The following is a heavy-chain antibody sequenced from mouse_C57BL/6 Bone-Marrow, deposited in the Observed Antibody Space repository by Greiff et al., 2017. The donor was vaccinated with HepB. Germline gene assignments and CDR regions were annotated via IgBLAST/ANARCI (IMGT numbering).Heavy chain of an antibody. CDR3: ARERVITTVAGDY. V-gene: IGHV1-53*01. J-gene: IGHJ2*01. CDR2: INPSNGGT. D-gene: IGHD1-1*01. CDR1: GYTFTSYW. Sequence: VQLQQSGTELVKPGASVKLSCKASGYTFTSYWMHWVKQRPGQGLEWIGNINPSNGGTNYNEKFKSKATLTVDKSSSTAYMQLSSLTSEDSAVYYCARERVITTVAGDYWGQGTTLTVSS.